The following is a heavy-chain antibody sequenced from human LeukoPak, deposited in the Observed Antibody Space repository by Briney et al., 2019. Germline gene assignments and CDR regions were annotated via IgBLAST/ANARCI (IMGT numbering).Heavy chain of an antibody. CDR1: GFTFSSYE. J-gene: IGHJ4*02. CDR3: ARLYDSSLYYTRPFDY. D-gene: IGHD3-22*01. CDR2: ISSSGSTI. Sequence: GGALRLSCAASGFTFSSYEMNWVRQAPGKGVEWVSYISSSGSTIYYADSVKGRFTISRDNAKNSLYLQMNSLRAEDTAVYYCARLYDSSLYYTRPFDYWGQGTLVTVSS. V-gene: IGHV3-48*03.